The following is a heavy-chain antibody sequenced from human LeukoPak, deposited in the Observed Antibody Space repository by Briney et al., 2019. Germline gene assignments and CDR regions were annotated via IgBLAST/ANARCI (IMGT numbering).Heavy chain of an antibody. CDR1: GYTITGYY. J-gene: IGHJ4*02. D-gene: IGHD5-12*01. Sequence: ASVRVSCKASGYTITGYYMHWVRQAPGQGLEWMGWINPNSGGTNYAQKFQGRVTMTRDTSISTAYMELSRLRSDDTAVYYCVRDRRGGYDLYDYWGQGTLVTVSS. CDR3: VRDRRGGYDLYDY. V-gene: IGHV1-2*02. CDR2: INPNSGGT.